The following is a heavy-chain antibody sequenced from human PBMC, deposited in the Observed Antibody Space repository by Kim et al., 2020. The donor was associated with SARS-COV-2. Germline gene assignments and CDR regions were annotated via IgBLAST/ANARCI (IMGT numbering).Heavy chain of an antibody. Sequence: ASVKVSCKASGYTFTSYAMHWVRQAPGQRLEWMGWINAGNGNTKYSQKFQGRVTITRDTSASTAYMELSSLRSEDTAVYYCARTAVAGGGRYYYYGMDVWGQGTTVTVSS. CDR1: GYTFTSYA. V-gene: IGHV1-3*01. CDR3: ARTAVAGGGRYYYYGMDV. CDR2: INAGNGNT. D-gene: IGHD6-19*01. J-gene: IGHJ6*02.